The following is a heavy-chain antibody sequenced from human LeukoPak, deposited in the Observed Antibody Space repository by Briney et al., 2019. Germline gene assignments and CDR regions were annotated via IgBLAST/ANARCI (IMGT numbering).Heavy chain of an antibody. D-gene: IGHD1-26*01. CDR2: IYYNGRT. J-gene: IGHJ4*02. Sequence: SETLSLTCTVSGGSISSSNYYWGWIRQPPGKGLECLGSIYYNGRTYYNPSLKSRVTISVDTSKNQFSLKLSSVTAAGTAVFYCARIEYSGPLDYWGQGTLVTVSS. V-gene: IGHV4-39*07. CDR3: ARIEYSGPLDY. CDR1: GGSISSSNYY.